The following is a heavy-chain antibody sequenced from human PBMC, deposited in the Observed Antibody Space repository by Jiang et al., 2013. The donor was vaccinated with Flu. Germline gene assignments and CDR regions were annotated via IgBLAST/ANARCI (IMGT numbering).Heavy chain of an antibody. D-gene: IGHD6-13*01. CDR2: IHSSGST. CDR3: ARDTAGASIAFDP. CDR1: GGSISPYY. V-gene: IGHV4-4*07. Sequence: TLSLICTVSGGSISPYYWSWIRQPAGKGLEWIGRIHSSGSTNYNPSLKSRVTMSVDRSKGQISLKLSSVSAADTAIYYCARDTAGASIAFDPWGQGTLVSVSP. J-gene: IGHJ5*02.